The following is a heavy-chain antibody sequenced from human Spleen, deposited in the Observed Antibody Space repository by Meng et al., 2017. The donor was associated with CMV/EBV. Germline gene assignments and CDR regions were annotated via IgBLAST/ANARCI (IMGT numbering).Heavy chain of an antibody. V-gene: IGHV1-2*02. J-gene: IGHJ4*02. CDR3: ASPHDRHNSGWYVAGGFDF. D-gene: IGHD6-19*01. Sequence: ASVKVSCKASGNTFTAYYIHWVRQAPGQGLEWMGWINPASDGTNYAQKFQGRVTMTRDTSVNTAYMELSRLTSDDTAVYYCASPHDRHNSGWYVAGGFDFWGQGTLVTVSS. CDR1: GNTFTAYY. CDR2: INPASDGT.